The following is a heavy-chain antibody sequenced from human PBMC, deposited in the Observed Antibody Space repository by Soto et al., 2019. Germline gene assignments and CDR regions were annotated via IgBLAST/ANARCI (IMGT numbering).Heavy chain of an antibody. V-gene: IGHV3-53*01. Sequence: GGSLRLSCAASGFTVNSHYMSWVRQATGKGLEWVSVIYSDGSTYYADSVKGRFTISRDNAKNSLYLQVNSLRAEDKAVVYCWGEPDILNCSDPWGQGTLVTVTP. CDR3: WGEPDILNCSDP. J-gene: IGHJ5*02. CDR2: IYSDGST. CDR1: GFTVNSHY. D-gene: IGHD3-9*01.